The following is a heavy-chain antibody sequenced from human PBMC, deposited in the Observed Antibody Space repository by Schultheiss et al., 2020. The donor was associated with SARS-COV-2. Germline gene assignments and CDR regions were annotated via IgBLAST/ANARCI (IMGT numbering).Heavy chain of an antibody. Sequence: GESLKISCAASGFTFSSYGMHWVRQAPGKGLEWVAVISYDGSNKYYADSVKGRFTISRDNSKNTLYLQMNSLRAEDTAVYYCARGPYDYVWGSYRYTGIYFDYWGQGTLVTVSS. CDR1: GFTFSSYG. V-gene: IGHV3-30*03. CDR2: ISYDGSNK. J-gene: IGHJ4*02. D-gene: IGHD3-16*02. CDR3: ARGPYDYVWGSYRYTGIYFDY.